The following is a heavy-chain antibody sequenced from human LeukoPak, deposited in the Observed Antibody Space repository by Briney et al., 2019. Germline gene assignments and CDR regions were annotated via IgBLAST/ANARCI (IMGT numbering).Heavy chain of an antibody. CDR2: IYYSGNT. Sequence: SETLSLTCSVSGGSIRSYYWTWIRQPPGKGLEWIGYIYYSGNTNYNPSLKSRVTISVDTSKNQFSLKLSSVSAADTAVYYCARDTSTVRGNDAFGIWGQGTMVTVSS. V-gene: IGHV4-59*01. J-gene: IGHJ3*02. D-gene: IGHD3-16*01. CDR3: ARDTSTVRGNDAFGI. CDR1: GGSIRSYY.